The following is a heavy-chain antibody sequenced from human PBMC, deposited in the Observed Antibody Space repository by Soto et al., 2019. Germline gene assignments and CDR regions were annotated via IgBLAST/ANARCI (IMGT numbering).Heavy chain of an antibody. V-gene: IGHV4-30-4*01. Sequence: QVQLQESGPGLVKPSQTLSLTCTVSGGSISSGDYYWSWIRQPQGKGLDGIGYIYYSGSNYYNPSLKSRVTISVDTSKNQFSLKLSSVTAADTAVYYCARDQRDGYNSQFDYWGQGTLVPVSS. CDR2: IYYSGSN. CDR1: GGSISSGDYY. J-gene: IGHJ4*02. CDR3: ARDQRDGYNSQFDY. D-gene: IGHD1-1*01.